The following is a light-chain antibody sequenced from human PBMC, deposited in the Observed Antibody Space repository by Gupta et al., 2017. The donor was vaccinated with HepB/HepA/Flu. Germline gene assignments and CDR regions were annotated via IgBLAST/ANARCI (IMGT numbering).Light chain of an antibody. Sequence: QSALTQPPSVSGAPGQGVSSSCTGSSSNSGGDFPVHWYQHLPGTAPKLLIYDTTRRPSGVPDRFSGSKSGASASLAVTGVQADDEGDYYCQFYDSSIDTMTFGGGTKVTVL. CDR1: SSNSGGDFP. CDR3: QFYDSSIDTMT. V-gene: IGLV1-40*01. J-gene: IGLJ2*01. CDR2: DTT.